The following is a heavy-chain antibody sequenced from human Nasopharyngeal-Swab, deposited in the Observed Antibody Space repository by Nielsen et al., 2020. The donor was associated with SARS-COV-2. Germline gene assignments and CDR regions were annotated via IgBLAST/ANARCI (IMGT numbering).Heavy chain of an antibody. CDR1: GFTFSSYG. V-gene: IGHV3-30*02. J-gene: IGHJ6*03. CDR3: AKDHKMDSGGGVGYMDV. CDR2: IRYDGFNQ. D-gene: IGHD3-16*01. Sequence: GESLKISCAASGFTFSSYGMHWVRQAPGEGQEWVAFIRYDGFNQHYVDSVKGRFTISRDSFKNTLYLQLNSLRAEDTAVYYCAKDHKMDSGGGVGYMDVWDKGTTVTVSS.